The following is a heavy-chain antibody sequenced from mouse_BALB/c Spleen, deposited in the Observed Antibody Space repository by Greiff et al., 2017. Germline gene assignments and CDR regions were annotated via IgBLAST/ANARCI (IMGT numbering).Heavy chain of an antibody. V-gene: IGHV1-18*01. CDR1: GYTFTDYN. D-gene: IGHD2-4*01. CDR3: ARSPSTMITTVFAY. CDR2: INPNNGGT. Sequence: VQLQQSGPELVKPGASVKIPCKASGYTFTDYNMDWVKQSHGKSLEWIGDINPNNGGTIYNQKFKGKATLTVDKSSSTAYMELRSLTSEDTAVYYCARSPSTMITTVFAYWGQGTLVTVSA. J-gene: IGHJ3*01.